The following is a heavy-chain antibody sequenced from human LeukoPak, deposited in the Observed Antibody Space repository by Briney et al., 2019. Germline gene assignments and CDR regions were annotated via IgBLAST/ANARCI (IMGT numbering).Heavy chain of an antibody. CDR2: IWYDGSNE. CDR1: GFTFGTYG. Sequence: GGSLRLSCAASGFTFGTYGMHWVRQAPGKGLEWVAVIWYDGSNEYYAYSVTGRFTISRDNSKNTQYLQMNSLRAEDTAVYYCARDNYDISGYSDGFDIWGQGTMVTVSS. D-gene: IGHD3-22*01. CDR3: ARDNYDISGYSDGFDI. V-gene: IGHV3-33*01. J-gene: IGHJ3*02.